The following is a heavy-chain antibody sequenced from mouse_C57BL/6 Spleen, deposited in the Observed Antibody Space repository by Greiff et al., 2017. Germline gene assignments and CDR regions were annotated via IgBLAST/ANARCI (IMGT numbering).Heavy chain of an antibody. Sequence: EVQLQQSGPELVKPGASVKISCKASGYTFTDYYMNWVKQSHGKSLEWIGDINPNNGGTSYNQKFKGKATLTVDKSSSTAYVELRSQTSEDSAVYYCAPYDYDVAYWGQGTLVTVSA. V-gene: IGHV1-26*01. CDR1: GYTFTDYY. CDR3: APYDYDVAY. D-gene: IGHD2-4*01. J-gene: IGHJ3*01. CDR2: INPNNGGT.